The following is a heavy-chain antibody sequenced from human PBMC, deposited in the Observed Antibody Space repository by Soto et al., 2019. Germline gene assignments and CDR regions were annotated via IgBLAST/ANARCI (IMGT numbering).Heavy chain of an antibody. CDR2: INPSGGST. D-gene: IGHD4-17*01. V-gene: IGHV1-46*01. CDR1: GYTFTSYY. J-gene: IGHJ6*02. CDR3: ARTYTSYGDYVTYYYYGMDV. Sequence: EASVKVSCKASGYTFTSYYMHWVRQAPGQGLEWMGIINPSGGSTSYAQKFQGRVTMTRDTSTSTVYMELSSLRSEDTAVYYCARTYTSYGDYVTYYYYGMDVWGQGTTVTFSS.